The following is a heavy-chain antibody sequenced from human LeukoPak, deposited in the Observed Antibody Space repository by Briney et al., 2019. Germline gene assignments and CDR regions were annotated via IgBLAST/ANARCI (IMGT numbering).Heavy chain of an antibody. CDR1: GFMFKDYG. D-gene: IGHD3-22*01. Sequence: GGSLRLSCVASGFMFKDYGMNWVRLAPGKGPEWITFIQFDGSVEYYADSVRGRFRISRDDARDSLYLQMNSLRAEDTAVYYCVRLRRNSDTSGFYYYYDFWGQGTLVTVSS. J-gene: IGHJ4*02. V-gene: IGHV3-30*02. CDR2: IQFDGSVE. CDR3: VRLRRNSDTSGFYYYYDF.